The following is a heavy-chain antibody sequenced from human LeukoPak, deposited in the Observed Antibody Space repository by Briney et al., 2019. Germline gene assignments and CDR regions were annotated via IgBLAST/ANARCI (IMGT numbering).Heavy chain of an antibody. CDR3: ARDVSAVPGTVNY. J-gene: IGHJ4*02. CDR2: INQDGSEK. Sequence: GGSLRLSCAASGFTFSSYWMSWVRQAPGKGLEWVANINQDGSEKYYVDSVKGRFTISRDNAKNSLYLQMNSLRDEDTAVYYCARDVSAVPGTVNYWGQGTLVTVSS. CDR1: GFTFSSYW. V-gene: IGHV3-7*01. D-gene: IGHD6-19*01.